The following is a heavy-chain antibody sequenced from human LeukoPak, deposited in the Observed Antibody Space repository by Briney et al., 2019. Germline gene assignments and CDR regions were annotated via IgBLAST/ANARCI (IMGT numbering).Heavy chain of an antibody. CDR2: ISGSGGST. CDR1: GFTFSSYA. V-gene: IGHV3-23*01. CDR3: AKDLMVTFGGVIVIPGGDY. Sequence: GGSLRLSCAASGFTFSSYAMSWVRQPPGKGLEWVSAISGSGGSTYYADSVKGRFTISRDNSKNTLYLQMNSLRAEDTAVYYCAKDLMVTFGGVIVIPGGDYWGQGTLVTVSS. J-gene: IGHJ4*02. D-gene: IGHD3-16*02.